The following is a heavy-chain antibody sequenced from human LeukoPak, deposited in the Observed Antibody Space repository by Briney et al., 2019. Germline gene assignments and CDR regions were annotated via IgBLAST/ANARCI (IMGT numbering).Heavy chain of an antibody. Sequence: PGGSERLSCAASGLTYHHYAMHGPRHAPGKGVEWVSLFWGGCDRIHRVVSVEGRFTISRDNSKNSLYRQMNSLRTEDTALYYCAKAVWDSSGWYEFQHWGQGTLVTVSS. D-gene: IGHD6-19*01. CDR3: AKAVWDSSGWYEFQH. CDR2: FWGGCDRI. V-gene: IGHV3-43*02. CDR1: GLTYHHYA. J-gene: IGHJ1*01.